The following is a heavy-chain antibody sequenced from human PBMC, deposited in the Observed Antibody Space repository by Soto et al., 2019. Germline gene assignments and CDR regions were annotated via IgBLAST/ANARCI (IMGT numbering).Heavy chain of an antibody. Sequence: QEELVQSGAEVKKPGSSVNVSCKASGGTFASYSITWVRQAPGQRLEWMGEIIPLLKTVNYAQKLQGRVTSTGDRSTGTVYMAPGRLRSDATAVYYFARDPVDLFGYMDVWGHGTTVTVS. CDR1: GGTFASYS. CDR3: ARDPVDLFGYMDV. J-gene: IGHJ6*02. D-gene: IGHD6-25*01. V-gene: IGHV1-69*06. CDR2: IIPLLKTV.